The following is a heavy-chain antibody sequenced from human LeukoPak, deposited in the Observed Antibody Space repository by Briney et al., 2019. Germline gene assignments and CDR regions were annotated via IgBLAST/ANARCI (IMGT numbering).Heavy chain of an antibody. CDR3: ARGRIAAAGTRGYFDL. J-gene: IGHJ2*01. Sequence: SETLSLTCTVSGGSISSYYWSWIRQPPGKGLEWIGYIYYSGSTNYNPSLKSRVTMSVDTSKNQFSLKLSSVTAADTAVYYCARGRIAAAGTRGYFDLWGRGTLVTVSS. CDR1: GGSISSYY. D-gene: IGHD6-13*01. CDR2: IYYSGST. V-gene: IGHV4-59*12.